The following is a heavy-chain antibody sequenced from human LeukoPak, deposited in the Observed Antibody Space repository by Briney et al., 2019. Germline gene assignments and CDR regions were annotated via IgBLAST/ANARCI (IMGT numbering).Heavy chain of an antibody. CDR1: GFTFSSYG. Sequence: GGSLRLSCAASGFTFSSYGMHWVRQAPGKGLEWVGRIKSKTDGGTTDYAAPVKGRFTISRDDSKNTLYLQMNSLKTEDTAVYYCTTDPIRSRFLGAGAFDIWGQGTMVTVSS. CDR3: TTDPIRSRFLGAGAFDI. CDR2: IKSKTDGGTT. D-gene: IGHD3-3*01. J-gene: IGHJ3*02. V-gene: IGHV3-15*01.